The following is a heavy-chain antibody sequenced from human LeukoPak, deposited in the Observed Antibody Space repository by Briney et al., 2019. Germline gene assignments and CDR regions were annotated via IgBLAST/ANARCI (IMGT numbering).Heavy chain of an antibody. J-gene: IGHJ3*02. V-gene: IGHV1-2*02. Sequence: ALVKVSCKASGYTFTGYYMHWVRQAPGQGLEWMRWINPNSGGTNYAQKFQGRVTMTRDTSISTAYMELSRLRSDDTAVYYCARLRSIFGVVIGAFDIWGQGTMVTVSS. D-gene: IGHD3-3*01. CDR3: ARLRSIFGVVIGAFDI. CDR2: INPNSGGT. CDR1: GYTFTGYY.